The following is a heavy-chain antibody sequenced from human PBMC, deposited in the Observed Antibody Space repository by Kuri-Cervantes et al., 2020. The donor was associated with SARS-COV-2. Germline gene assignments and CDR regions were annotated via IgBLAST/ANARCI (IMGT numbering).Heavy chain of an antibody. Sequence: GGSLRLSCAASAFTFSICSMNRVRQAPGKGLEWVSAISGSGGSTYYADSVKGRFTISRDNSKNTLYLQMNSLRAEDTAVYYCAKDINYYDGSGYYYSHDAFDIWGQGTMVTVSS. J-gene: IGHJ3*02. CDR2: ISGSGGST. CDR3: AKDINYYDGSGYYYSHDAFDI. V-gene: IGHV3-23*01. D-gene: IGHD3-22*01. CDR1: AFTFSICS.